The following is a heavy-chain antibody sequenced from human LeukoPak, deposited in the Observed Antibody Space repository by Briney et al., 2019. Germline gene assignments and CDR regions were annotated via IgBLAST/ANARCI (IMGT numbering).Heavy chain of an antibody. CDR2: IYTSGST. J-gene: IGHJ4*02. D-gene: IGHD3-16*02. V-gene: IGHV4-4*07. Sequence: PSETLSLTCTVSGGSISSYYWSWIRQPAGKGLEWIGRIYTSGSTNYKPSLKSRVTMSVDTSKNQYSLKLSSVTAADTAVYYCAREPRDPAERGGAIHWGQGTLVTVSS. CDR3: AREPRDPAERGGAIH. CDR1: GGSISSYY.